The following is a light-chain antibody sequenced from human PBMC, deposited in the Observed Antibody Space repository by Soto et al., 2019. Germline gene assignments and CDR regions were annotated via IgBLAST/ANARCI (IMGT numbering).Light chain of an antibody. Sequence: DIVLTQSPGTLSLSPGRRAIVSCRASQTFSSAYLAWYQQRPGQAPRLLIHDASNRATGIPARFSGSGSGTDFTLTISRLEPEDFAVYYCQQYGSSLWTFGQGTKV. CDR1: QTFSSAY. CDR3: QQYGSSLWT. CDR2: DAS. V-gene: IGKV3-20*01. J-gene: IGKJ1*01.